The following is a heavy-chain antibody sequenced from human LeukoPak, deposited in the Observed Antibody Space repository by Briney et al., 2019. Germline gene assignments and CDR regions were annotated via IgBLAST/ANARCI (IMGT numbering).Heavy chain of an antibody. V-gene: IGHV4-39*01. CDR2: IYYSGST. CDR3: ARLLRGWFDP. J-gene: IGHJ5*02. Sequence: SETLSLTCTVSGGSISSSSYYWGWIRQPPGKGLEWIGSIYYSGSTYYNPSLKSRVTISVDTSKNQSSLKLSSVTAADTAVYYCARLLRGWFDPWGQGTLVTVSS. D-gene: IGHD3-10*01. CDR1: GGSISSSSYY.